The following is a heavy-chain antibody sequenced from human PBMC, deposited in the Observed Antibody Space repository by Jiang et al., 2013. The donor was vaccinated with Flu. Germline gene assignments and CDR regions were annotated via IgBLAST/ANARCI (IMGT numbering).Heavy chain of an antibody. D-gene: IGHD4-17*01. CDR3: ARYTVTTGGECFDY. J-gene: IGHJ4*02. V-gene: IGHV4-59*01. CDR1: GGSISSYY. CDR2: IYYSGST. Sequence: GLVKPSETLSLTCTVSGGSISSYYWSWIRQPPGKGLEWIGYIYYSGSTNYNPSLKSRVTISVDTSKNQFSLKLSSVTAADTAVYYCARYTVTTGGECFDYWGQGTLVTVSS.